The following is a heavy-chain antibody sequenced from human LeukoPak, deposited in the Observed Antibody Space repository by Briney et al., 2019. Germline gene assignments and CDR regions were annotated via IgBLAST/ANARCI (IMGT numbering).Heavy chain of an antibody. CDR3: ARQFGGVIVYFDH. J-gene: IGHJ4*02. D-gene: IGHD3-16*02. CDR2: IYYSGST. Sequence: SETLSLTCTVSGGSISSYYWSWIRQPPGKGLEWIGYIYYSGSTNYNPSLKSRVTISVDTSKNQFSLKLSSVTAADTAVYYCARQFGGVIVYFDHWGQGTLVTVSS. V-gene: IGHV4-59*01. CDR1: GGSISSYY.